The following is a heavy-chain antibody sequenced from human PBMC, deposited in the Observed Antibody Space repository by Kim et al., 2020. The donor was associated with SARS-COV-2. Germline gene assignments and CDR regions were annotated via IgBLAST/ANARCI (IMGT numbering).Heavy chain of an antibody. CDR3: ARGPLGWAAAHYDY. D-gene: IGHD6-6*01. V-gene: IGHV3-11*01. J-gene: IGHJ4*02. Sequence: YAGTVKGRFTSSRDNAKTSLFLQVNSLRVDDTAVYYCARGPLGWAAAHYDYWGQGTQVTVSS.